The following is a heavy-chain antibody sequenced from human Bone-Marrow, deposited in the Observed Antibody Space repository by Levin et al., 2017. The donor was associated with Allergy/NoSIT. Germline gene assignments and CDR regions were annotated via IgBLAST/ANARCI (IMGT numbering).Heavy chain of an antibody. Sequence: SVKVSCKASGGTFSSYAISWVRQAPGQGLEWMGGIIPIFGTANYAQKFQGRVTITADESTSTAYMELSSLRSEDTAVYYCARDPRPYSSSYYGMDVWGQGTTVTISS. CDR3: ARDPRPYSSSYYGMDV. D-gene: IGHD6-6*01. J-gene: IGHJ6*02. CDR2: IIPIFGTA. V-gene: IGHV1-69*13. CDR1: GGTFSSYA.